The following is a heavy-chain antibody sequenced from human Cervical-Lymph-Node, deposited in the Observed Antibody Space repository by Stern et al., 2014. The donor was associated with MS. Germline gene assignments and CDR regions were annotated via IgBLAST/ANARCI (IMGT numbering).Heavy chain of an antibody. D-gene: IGHD5-12*01. J-gene: IGHJ4*02. Sequence: EMQLVESGGGLLQPGGSLKLACAASGFTFSTFAMSWVRQAPGKGLDWVSSISGSGGSVHYAESVKGRFTISRDNSKNTLYLQLNSLRAEDTAVYYCAKESMFNSGDFDSWGQGTLVTVSS. CDR1: GFTFSTFA. CDR2: ISGSGGSV. V-gene: IGHV3-23*04. CDR3: AKESMFNSGDFDS.